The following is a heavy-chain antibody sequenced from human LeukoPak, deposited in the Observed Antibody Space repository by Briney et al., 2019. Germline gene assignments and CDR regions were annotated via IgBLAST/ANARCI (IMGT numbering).Heavy chain of an antibody. J-gene: IGHJ4*02. CDR1: GGSLSSGDYY. V-gene: IGHV4-30-4*02. CDR2: IYCSGNY. D-gene: IGHD3-10*01. CDR3: ARVVWFGELFLIDY. Sequence: PSETLSLSCTVSGGSLSSGDYYWGWIRLPPGKGLELLGLIYCSGNYYYNPFLKSRATISVDTSKNQFSLNLNSVTAADTDVYDCARVVWFGELFLIDYWGQGTLVTVSS.